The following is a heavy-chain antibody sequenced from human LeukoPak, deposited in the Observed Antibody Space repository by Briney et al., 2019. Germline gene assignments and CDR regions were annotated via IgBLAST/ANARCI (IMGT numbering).Heavy chain of an antibody. CDR3: ARVKGGIAVAGTATFFDY. D-gene: IGHD6-13*01. V-gene: IGHV4-39*07. CDR1: GGSISSSSYY. Sequence: PSETLSLTCTVSGGSISSSSYYWGWIRQPPGKGLEWIGSIYYSGSTYYNPSLKSRVTISVDTSKNQFSLKLSSVTAADTAVYYCARVKGGIAVAGTATFFDYWGQGTLVTVSS. CDR2: IYYSGST. J-gene: IGHJ4*02.